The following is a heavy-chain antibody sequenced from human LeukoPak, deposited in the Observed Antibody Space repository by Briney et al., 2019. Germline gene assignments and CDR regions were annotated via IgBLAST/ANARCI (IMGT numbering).Heavy chain of an antibody. CDR1: GGSFSGYY. J-gene: IGHJ5*02. CDR2: INHSGST. CDR3: ARRRSSYYGSGSYFWFDP. V-gene: IGHV4-34*01. D-gene: IGHD3-10*01. Sequence: SETLSLTCAVYGGSFSGYYWSWIRQPPGKGLEWIGEINHSGSTNYDPSLKSRVTISVDTSKNQFSLKPSSVTAADTAVYYCARRRSSYYGSGSYFWFDPWGQGTLVTVSS.